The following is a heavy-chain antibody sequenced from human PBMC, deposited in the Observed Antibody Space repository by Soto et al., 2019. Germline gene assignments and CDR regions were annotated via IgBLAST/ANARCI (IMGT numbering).Heavy chain of an antibody. D-gene: IGHD6-19*01. Sequence: PSETLSLTCSVSGGSISTYYWSWFRQPPGKGLEWIGYIYYSGNTKYNPSLESRVTISLEKSKNQFSLKVTSLNAADTATYYCARSRGSGWSFDHWGQGTLVTVSS. V-gene: IGHV4-59*01. CDR3: ARSRGSGWSFDH. J-gene: IGHJ4*02. CDR2: IYYSGNT. CDR1: GGSISTYY.